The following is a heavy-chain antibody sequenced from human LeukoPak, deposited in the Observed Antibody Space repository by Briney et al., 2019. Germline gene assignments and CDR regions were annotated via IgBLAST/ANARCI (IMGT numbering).Heavy chain of an antibody. CDR3: ARSYSSDGYYYYGMDV. D-gene: IGHD6-19*01. V-gene: IGHV3-21*04. J-gene: IGHJ6*02. CDR1: GFTFSSYW. CDR2: ISSSSSYI. Sequence: PGGSLRLSCAASGFTFSSYWMNWARQAPGKGLEWVSSISSSSSYIYYADSVKGRFTISRDNAKNSLYLQMNSLRAEDTAVYYCARSYSSDGYYYYGMDVWGQGTTVTVSS.